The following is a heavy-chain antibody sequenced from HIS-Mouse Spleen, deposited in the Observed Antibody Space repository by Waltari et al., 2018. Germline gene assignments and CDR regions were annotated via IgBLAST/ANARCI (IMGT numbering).Heavy chain of an antibody. D-gene: IGHD6-19*01. CDR2: ISYDGSNK. V-gene: IGHV3-30*18. CDR1: ASPFMSVG. CDR3: AKASSGWLDY. Sequence: QVQLVESGGGVVQTGRALRLSCSASASPFMSVGMSRGRQAPGKGLEWVAVISYDGSNKYYADSVKGRFTISRDNSKNTLYLQMNSLRAEDTAVYYCAKASSGWLDYWGQGTLVTVSS. J-gene: IGHJ4*02.